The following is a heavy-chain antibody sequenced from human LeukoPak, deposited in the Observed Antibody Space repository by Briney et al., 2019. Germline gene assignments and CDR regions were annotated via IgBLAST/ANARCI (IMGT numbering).Heavy chain of an antibody. CDR1: GFTFSSYS. J-gene: IGHJ4*02. V-gene: IGHV3-21*01. CDR3: ARDLVGVIAAAEV. D-gene: IGHD6-13*01. Sequence: NPGGSLRLSCAASGFTFSSYSMNWVRQAPGKGLEWVSSISSSSSYIYYADSVKGRFTISRDNAKNSLYLQMNSLRAEDTAVCYCARDLVGVIAAAEVWGQGTLVTVSS. CDR2: ISSSSSYI.